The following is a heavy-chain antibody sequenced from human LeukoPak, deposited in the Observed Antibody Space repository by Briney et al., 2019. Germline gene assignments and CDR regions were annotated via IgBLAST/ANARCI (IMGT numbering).Heavy chain of an antibody. CDR3: AKDHAYYHILIDAGYFDN. D-gene: IGHD3-9*01. Sequence: GGSLRLSCAASGFTFSSYAMSWVRQTPGKGLEWVSAISGSGGNTYYTDSVKGRLTISRDNSKNTVYLQMNSLRAEDTAIYYCAKDHAYYHILIDAGYFDNWGQGTLVTVSS. CDR2: ISGSGGNT. V-gene: IGHV3-23*01. J-gene: IGHJ4*02. CDR1: GFTFSSYA.